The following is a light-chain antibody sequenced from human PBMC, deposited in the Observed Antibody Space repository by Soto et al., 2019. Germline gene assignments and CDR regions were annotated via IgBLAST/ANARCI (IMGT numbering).Light chain of an antibody. CDR1: NSDVGGYNY. V-gene: IGLV2-14*01. Sequence: QSVLTQPASVSGSPGQSITISCTGTNSDVGGYNYVSWYQQHPGKAPKLMIYEVSNRPSGVSNRFSGSKSGNTASLTISGLQAEDEADYYCSSYTSSRIVVFGGGTKVTVL. J-gene: IGLJ2*01. CDR3: SSYTSSRIVV. CDR2: EVS.